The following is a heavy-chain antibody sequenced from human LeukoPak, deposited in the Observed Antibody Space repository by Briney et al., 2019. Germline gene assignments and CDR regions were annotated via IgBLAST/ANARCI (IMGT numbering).Heavy chain of an antibody. CDR1: GYTFTGYY. D-gene: IGHD1-1*01. CDR2: INPNSGGT. Sequence: ASVKVSCKASGYTFTGYYMHWVRQAPGQGLEWMGWINPNSGGTNYAQKFQGRVTMTRDTSISTAYMELSRLRSDDTSVYYCARDWYNWNDDAFDIWGQGTMVTVSS. V-gene: IGHV1-2*02. J-gene: IGHJ3*02. CDR3: ARDWYNWNDDAFDI.